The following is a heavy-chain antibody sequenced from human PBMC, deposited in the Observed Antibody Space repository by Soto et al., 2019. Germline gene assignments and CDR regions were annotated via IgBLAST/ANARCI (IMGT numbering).Heavy chain of an antibody. CDR1: SGSISGYY. J-gene: IGHJ4*02. Sequence: QVQLQESGPGLVKPSETLSLTCTVSSGSISGYYWGWLRQPPGEGLEWIGYIHYSGNPHYNPSLKSRVAISVDTSRSQFSLRLSSVTAADTAVYYCARGYLGNDWYYYFDNWGQGALVTVSS. D-gene: IGHD2-21*01. V-gene: IGHV4-59*01. CDR3: ARGYLGNDWYYYFDN. CDR2: IHYSGNP.